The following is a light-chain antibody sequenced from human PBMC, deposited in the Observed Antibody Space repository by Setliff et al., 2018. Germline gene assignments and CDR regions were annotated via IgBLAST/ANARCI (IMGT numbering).Light chain of an antibody. CDR2: EVT. Sequence: ALAQPPSASGSPGQSLTISCTGTSRDIGAYNSVSWYQQHPGKAPKLLIYEVTKRPSGVPDRFSGSKSGNTASLTVSGLQADDEADYFCCSYAASYNPYAFGSGTKVTVL. J-gene: IGLJ1*01. CDR1: SRDIGAYNS. CDR3: CSYAASYNPYA. V-gene: IGLV2-8*01.